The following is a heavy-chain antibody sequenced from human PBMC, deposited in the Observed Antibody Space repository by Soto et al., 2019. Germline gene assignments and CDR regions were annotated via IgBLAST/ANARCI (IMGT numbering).Heavy chain of an antibody. CDR3: ASATAPLRSRNCDY. CDR1: GGSISTVGHY. CDR2: IYHTGST. V-gene: IGHV4-31*03. Sequence: ASETLSLTCSLSGGSISTVGHYWTWIRQPPGKGLEWIGSIYHTGSTYYSKSLRSRLTMSVDTSKSQFSLRLSSVTAADPAVYYCASATAPLRSRNCDYW. J-gene: IGHJ4*01. D-gene: IGHD1-1*01.